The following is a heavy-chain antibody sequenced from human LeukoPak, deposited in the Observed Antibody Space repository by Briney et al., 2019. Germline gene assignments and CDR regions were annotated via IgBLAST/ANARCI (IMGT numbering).Heavy chain of an antibody. J-gene: IGHJ4*02. CDR1: GGSISSGDYY. D-gene: IGHD2-2*01. CDR3: ARGFRYCSSTSCYPYFDY. Sequence: PSETLSLTCTVSGGSISSGDYYWSWIRQPPGKGLEWIGYIYYSGSTYYNPSLKSRVTISVDTSKNQFSLKLSSVTAADTAVYYCARGFRYCSSTSCYPYFDYWGQGTLVTGSS. V-gene: IGHV4-30-4*08. CDR2: IYYSGST.